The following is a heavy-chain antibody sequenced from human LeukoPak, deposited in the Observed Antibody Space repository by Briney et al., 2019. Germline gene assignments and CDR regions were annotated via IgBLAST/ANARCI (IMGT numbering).Heavy chain of an antibody. D-gene: IGHD2-15*01. CDR1: GFTFSSYA. Sequence: GGSLRLSCAASGFTFSSYAMSWVRQAPGKGLEWVLAISGSGGSTYYADSVKGRFTISRDNSKNTLYLQMNSLRAEDTAVYYCAKDLGIVVVGGYDYWGQGTLVTVSS. V-gene: IGHV3-23*01. CDR3: AKDLGIVVVGGYDY. J-gene: IGHJ4*02. CDR2: ISGSGGST.